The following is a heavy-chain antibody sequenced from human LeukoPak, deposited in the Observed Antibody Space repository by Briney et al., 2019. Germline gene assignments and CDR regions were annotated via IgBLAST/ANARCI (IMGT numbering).Heavy chain of an antibody. CDR2: ISAYNGNT. CDR3: AREKPYRRGYYDSSGYYPSAPDY. D-gene: IGHD3-22*01. Sequence: ASVKVSCKASGYTFTSYGISWVRQAPGQGLEWMGGISAYNGNTNYAQKLQGRVTMTTDTSTSTAYMELRSLRSDDTAVYYCAREKPYRRGYYDSSGYYPSAPDYWGQGTLVTVSS. V-gene: IGHV1-18*01. CDR1: GYTFTSYG. J-gene: IGHJ4*02.